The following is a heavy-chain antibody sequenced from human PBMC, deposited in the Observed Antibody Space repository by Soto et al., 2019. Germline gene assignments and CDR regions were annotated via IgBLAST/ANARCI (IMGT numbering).Heavy chain of an antibody. Sequence: LRLSCAASGFTFSDYYMSWIRQAPGKGLEWVSYISSSGSTIYYADSVKGRFTISRDNAKNSLYLQMNSLRAEDTAVYYCARERRQYYYDSSGYYWVPNDYWGQGTLVTVSS. J-gene: IGHJ4*02. CDR1: GFTFSDYY. D-gene: IGHD3-22*01. V-gene: IGHV3-11*01. CDR2: ISSSGSTI. CDR3: ARERRQYYYDSSGYYWVPNDY.